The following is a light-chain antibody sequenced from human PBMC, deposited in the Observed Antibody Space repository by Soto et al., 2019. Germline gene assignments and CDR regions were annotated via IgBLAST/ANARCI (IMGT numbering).Light chain of an antibody. CDR1: QSVSSSY. J-gene: IGKJ4*01. Sequence: EIVLTQSPGTLSLSPGERATLSCRASQSVSSSYLAWYQQKPGQAPRLLIYGASSRATGIPDRFSGSGSGTHFTLTISRLEPEDFAVYYCQQYGSSPLTFSGGTKVEIK. V-gene: IGKV3-20*01. CDR2: GAS. CDR3: QQYGSSPLT.